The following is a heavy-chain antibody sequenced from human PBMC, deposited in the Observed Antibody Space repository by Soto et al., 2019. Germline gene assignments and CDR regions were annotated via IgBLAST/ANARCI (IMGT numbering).Heavy chain of an antibody. CDR1: GFTFSSSW. CDR2: INQDGSEK. J-gene: IGHJ4*02. Sequence: GGSLRLSCAASGFTFSSSWMDWVRQAPGKGLEWVANINQDGSEKNYVDSVKGRFTISRDSAKNSLYLQMSSLTAEDSALYYCSRSLNYWGQGTLVTVSS. V-gene: IGHV3-7*01. CDR3: SRSLNY.